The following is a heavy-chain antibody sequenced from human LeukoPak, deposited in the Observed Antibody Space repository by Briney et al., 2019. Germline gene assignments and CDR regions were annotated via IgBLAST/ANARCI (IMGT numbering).Heavy chain of an antibody. Sequence: GGSLRLSCAASGFTFSSYSMNWVRQAPGKGLEWVSSISSSSSYIYYADSVKGRFTISRDNAKNSLYLQMNSLRAEDTAVYYCARKQLSNYEAGAFDYWGQGTLVTVSS. CDR1: GFTFSSYS. V-gene: IGHV3-21*01. D-gene: IGHD4-4*01. J-gene: IGHJ4*02. CDR3: ARKQLSNYEAGAFDY. CDR2: ISSSSSYI.